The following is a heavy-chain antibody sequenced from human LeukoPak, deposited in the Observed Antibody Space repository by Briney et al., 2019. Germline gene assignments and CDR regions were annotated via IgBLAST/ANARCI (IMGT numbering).Heavy chain of an antibody. CDR2: IYHSGST. Sequence: PSGTLSLTCAVSGGPISSSNWWSWVRQSPGKGLEWIGEIYHSGSTNYNPSLKSRVTMSVDKSKTQLSLRLTSVTAADTAVYYCARDRLPFSGDWFDPWGQGTLVTVSS. J-gene: IGHJ5*02. CDR1: GGPISSSNW. CDR3: ARDRLPFSGDWFDP. V-gene: IGHV4-4*02. D-gene: IGHD5-18*01.